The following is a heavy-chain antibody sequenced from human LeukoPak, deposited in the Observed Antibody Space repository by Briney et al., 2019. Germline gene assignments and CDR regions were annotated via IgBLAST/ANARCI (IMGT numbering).Heavy chain of an antibody. CDR3: ARVNGGYYDYVWGSYRRNWFDP. D-gene: IGHD3-16*02. CDR2: IYYSGST. J-gene: IGHJ5*02. Sequence: SETLSLTCTVSDGSISSGDYYWSWIRQPPGKGLEWIGYIYYSGSTYYNPSLKSRVTISVDTSKNQFSLKLSSVTAADTAVYYCARVNGGYYDYVWGSYRRNWFDPWGQGTLVTVSS. CDR1: DGSISSGDYY. V-gene: IGHV4-30-4*08.